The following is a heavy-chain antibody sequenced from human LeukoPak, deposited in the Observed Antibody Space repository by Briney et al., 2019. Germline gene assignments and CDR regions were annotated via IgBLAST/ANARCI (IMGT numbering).Heavy chain of an antibody. V-gene: IGHV3-49*04. CDR1: GFXFGDYA. J-gene: IGHJ4*02. D-gene: IGHD6-19*01. CDR2: IRSKGYGGTT. CDR3: TRLSLGGWYPSY. Sequence: GGSLRLSCTASGFXFGDYAISWVRQAPGKGQEWVGFIRSKGYGGTTEYVASVKGRFTISRDDSKSIAYLQMNSLKTEDTAVYYCTRLSLGGWYPSYWGQGTLVTVSS.